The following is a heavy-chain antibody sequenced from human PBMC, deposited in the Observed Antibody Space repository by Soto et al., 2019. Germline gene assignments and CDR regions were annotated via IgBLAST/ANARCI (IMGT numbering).Heavy chain of an antibody. V-gene: IGHV5-51*01. D-gene: IGHD4-17*01. J-gene: IGHJ6*02. CDR1: GYTFTNYW. CDR3: ARLPTVAHYYYYGMDV. CDR2: IYPGDSDT. Sequence: GESLKISCKSFGYTFTNYWIGWVRQMPGKGLEWMGIIYPGDSDTRYSPSFQGQVTISADKSISTAYLQWSSLKASDSAMYYCARLPTVAHYYYYGMDVWGQGTTVTVSS.